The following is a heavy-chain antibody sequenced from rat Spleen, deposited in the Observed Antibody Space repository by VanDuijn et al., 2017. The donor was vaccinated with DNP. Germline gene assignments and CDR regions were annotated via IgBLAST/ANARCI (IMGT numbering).Heavy chain of an antibody. J-gene: IGHJ3*01. CDR1: GFTFSNYD. CDR2: IIYDGSRT. V-gene: IGHV5S10*01. D-gene: IGHD1-8*01. Sequence: EVQLVESGGGLVQPGRSLKLSCAASGFTFSNYDMAWVRQAPTKGLEWVATIIYDGSRTYYRDSVKGRFTISRDDAKSTLYLQMESLRSEDTATYYCTTDTTVAPFGYWGQGTLVTVSS. CDR3: TTDTTVAPFGY.